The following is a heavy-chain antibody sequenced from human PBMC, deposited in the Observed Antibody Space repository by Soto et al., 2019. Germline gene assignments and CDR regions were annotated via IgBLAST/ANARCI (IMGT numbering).Heavy chain of an antibody. Sequence: QVLLVQSGAEVKKPGASVKVSCEASGYTFIDYDINWVRQAAGQGLEWMGWMNPNTGNTAYAQKLQSRLTLTRTTSIYSAYMELKGLTSEDTAVYYCARGFSSYSDNWDQGTLVTVSS. J-gene: IGHJ4*02. CDR1: GYTFIDYD. D-gene: IGHD6-13*01. CDR3: ARGFSSYSDN. CDR2: MNPNTGNT. V-gene: IGHV1-8*01.